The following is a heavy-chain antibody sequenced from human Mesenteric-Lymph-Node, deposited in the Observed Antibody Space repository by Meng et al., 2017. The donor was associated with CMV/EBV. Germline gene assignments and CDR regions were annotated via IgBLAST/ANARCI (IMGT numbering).Heavy chain of an antibody. D-gene: IGHD6-13*01. V-gene: IGHV1-46*01. J-gene: IGHJ5*02. CDR1: GYTFTSYY. Sequence: ASVKVSCKASGYTFTSYYMHWVRQAPGQGLEWMGIINTSGGSTSYAQKFQGRVTMTRDTSTSTAYMELSSLRSEDTAVYYCARGIGSVGAAGIGFWFDPWGQGTLVTVSS. CDR3: ARGIGSVGAAGIGFWFDP. CDR2: INTSGGST.